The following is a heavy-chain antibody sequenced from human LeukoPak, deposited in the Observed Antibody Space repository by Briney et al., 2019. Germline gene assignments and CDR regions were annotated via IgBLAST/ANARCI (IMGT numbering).Heavy chain of an antibody. J-gene: IGHJ6*02. CDR3: THSGYSYGGDYYYYGMDV. CDR1: GFTFSNAW. CDR2: IKSKTDGGTT. V-gene: IGHV3-15*01. Sequence: GGSLRLSCAASGFTFSNAWMSWVRQAPGKGLAWVGRIKSKTDGGTTDYAAPVKGRFTISRDDSKNTLYLQMNSLKTEDTAVYYCTHSGYSYGGDYYYYGMDVWGQGTTVTVSS. D-gene: IGHD5-18*01.